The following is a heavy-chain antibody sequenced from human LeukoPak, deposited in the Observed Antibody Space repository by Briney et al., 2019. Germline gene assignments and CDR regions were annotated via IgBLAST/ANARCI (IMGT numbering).Heavy chain of an antibody. D-gene: IGHD3-10*01. CDR3: ARGYGSGSYNNFNH. V-gene: IGHV4-59*01. J-gene: IGHJ4*02. CDR1: GGSISSYY. CDR2: IYYSGST. Sequence: SETLPLTCTVSGGSISSYYWSWIRQPPGKGLEWIGYIYYSGSTNYNPSLRSRVTISVDTSKNQFSLKLSSVTAADTAVYYCARGYGSGSYNNFNHWGQGILVTVSS.